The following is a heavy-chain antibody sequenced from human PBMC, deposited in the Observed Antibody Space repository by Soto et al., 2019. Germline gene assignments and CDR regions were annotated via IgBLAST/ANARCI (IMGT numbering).Heavy chain of an antibody. Sequence: SETLSLTSAVSGGSISSGDFSWNWIRQPPGKGLEYIGYIYYGGSTYYNPSLQSRVTMSVDRSRNQFSLKLNSVTAADTAVYYCARVRREYDNSGPVDYWGQGTLVTVSS. CDR3: ARVRREYDNSGPVDY. CDR2: IYYGGST. J-gene: IGHJ4*02. V-gene: IGHV4-30-2*01. CDR1: GGSISSGDFS. D-gene: IGHD3-22*01.